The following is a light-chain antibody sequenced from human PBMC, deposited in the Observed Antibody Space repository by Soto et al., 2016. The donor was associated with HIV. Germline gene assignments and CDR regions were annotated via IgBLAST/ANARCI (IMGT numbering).Light chain of an antibody. CDR2: LGS. CDR1: QSLLHSNGYNY. J-gene: IGKJ1*01. CDR3: QQYNSYPRT. V-gene: IGKV2-28*01. Sequence: DIVMTQSPLSLPVTPGEPASISCRSSQSLLHSNGYNYLDWYLQKPGQSPQVLIYLGSNRASGVPDRFSGSGSGTDFTLTISSLQPEDFATYYCQQYNSYPRTFGQGTKVEIK.